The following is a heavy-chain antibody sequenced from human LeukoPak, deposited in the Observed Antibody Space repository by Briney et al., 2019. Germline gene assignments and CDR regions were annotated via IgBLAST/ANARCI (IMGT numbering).Heavy chain of an antibody. D-gene: IGHD5-18*01. J-gene: IGHJ4*02. CDR2: MNPNSGNT. CDR3: ARARGYSYGYSDY. CDR1: GYIFTNYD. Sequence: ASVKVSCKASGYIFTNYDINWVRQAPGQGLEWMGWMNPNSGNTGFAQKFQGRVTMTRNTSKSTAYMELSSLTSEDTAVYYCARARGYSYGYSDYWGQGTLVTVSS. V-gene: IGHV1-8*01.